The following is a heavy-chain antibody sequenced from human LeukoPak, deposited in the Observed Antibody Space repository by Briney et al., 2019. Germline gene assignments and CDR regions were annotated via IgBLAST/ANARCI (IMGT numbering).Heavy chain of an antibody. J-gene: IGHJ6*02. Sequence: GGSLRLSCAASGFTFSDYYMSWIRQAPGKGLEWVSYISSSGSTIYYADSVKGRFTISRDNAKNSLYLQMNSLRAEDTAVYYCARDLSVTTGGAYYYYGMDVWGQGTTVTVSS. CDR1: GFTFSDYY. V-gene: IGHV3-11*01. CDR3: ARDLSVTTGGAYYYYGMDV. D-gene: IGHD4-17*01. CDR2: ISSSGSTI.